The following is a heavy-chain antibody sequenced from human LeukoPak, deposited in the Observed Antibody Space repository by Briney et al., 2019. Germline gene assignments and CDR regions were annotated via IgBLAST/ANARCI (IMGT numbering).Heavy chain of an antibody. V-gene: IGHV3-7*01. CDR2: IKQDGSEK. J-gene: IGHJ6*03. Sequence: GGSLRLSCAASGFTFSSYWMRWLRQAPGKGLEWGANIKQDGSEKYSVDSVERRFTIYRHNAKNSPYMQMTSLRAEDTAVYYCARVMSASVWRSYGSYYYYYYMDIWGKGTTVTVSS. D-gene: IGHD3-16*01. CDR1: GFTFSSYW. CDR3: ARVMSASVWRSYGSYYYYYYMDI.